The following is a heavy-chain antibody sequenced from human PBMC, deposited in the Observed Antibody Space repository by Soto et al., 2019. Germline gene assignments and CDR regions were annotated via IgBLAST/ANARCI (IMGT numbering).Heavy chain of an antibody. CDR1: SGSISRGPYY. CDR3: ARGSMVRGVTPFDI. D-gene: IGHD3-10*01. CDR2: IYYSGSA. V-gene: IGHV4-31*03. J-gene: IGHJ3*02. Sequence: QVQLQESGPGLVKPSQTLSLTCNVSSGSISRGPYYWSWIRQHPGGGLEWIGYIYYSGSAYYNPSLESRVTMSIDTSKSHFSLKLISVTAADTAVYYCARGSMVRGVTPFDIWGNGTLVTVSS.